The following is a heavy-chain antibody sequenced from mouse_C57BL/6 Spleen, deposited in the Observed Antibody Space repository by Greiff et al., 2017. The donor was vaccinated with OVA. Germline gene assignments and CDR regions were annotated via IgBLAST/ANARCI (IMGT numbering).Heavy chain of an antibody. CDR2: IDPSDSET. V-gene: IGHV1-52*01. Sequence: QVQLQQPGAELVRPGSSVKLSCKASGYTFTSYWMHWVKQRPIQGLEWSGNIDPSDSETHYNQKFKDKATLTVDKSYSQAYMQFSSLTSEDSAVYYCASGGSGYGWFACWGKGTLVTVSA. CDR3: ASGGSGYGWFAC. J-gene: IGHJ3*01. D-gene: IGHD3-2*02. CDR1: GYTFTSYW.